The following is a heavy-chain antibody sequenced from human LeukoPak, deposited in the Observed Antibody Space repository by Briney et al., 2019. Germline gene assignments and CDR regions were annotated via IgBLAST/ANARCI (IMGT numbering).Heavy chain of an antibody. V-gene: IGHV1-69*13. Sequence: SVKVSCKASGGPFISYAISWVRQAPGKGLEWMGGIIPIFGTANYPQKFQGRVTITADESTSTAYMELSSLRSEDTAVYYCASEGMVLAYCGGDCYTFDYWGQGTLVTVSS. CDR2: IIPIFGTA. CDR1: GGPFISYA. D-gene: IGHD2-21*01. J-gene: IGHJ4*02. CDR3: ASEGMVLAYCGGDCYTFDY.